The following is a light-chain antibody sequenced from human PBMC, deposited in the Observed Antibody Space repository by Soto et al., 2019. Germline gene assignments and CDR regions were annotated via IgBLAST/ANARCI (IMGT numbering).Light chain of an antibody. CDR1: QSITNY. Sequence: DIQMTQSPSSLSASVGDRVTITCRASQSITNYLNWYQQKPGKAPNLLIYAASSLQSGVPSRFSGSGSGTDFTLTNSSLQPEDFATYYCQQSYITPWTFGQGTKVDI. V-gene: IGKV1-39*01. CDR2: AAS. J-gene: IGKJ1*01. CDR3: QQSYITPWT.